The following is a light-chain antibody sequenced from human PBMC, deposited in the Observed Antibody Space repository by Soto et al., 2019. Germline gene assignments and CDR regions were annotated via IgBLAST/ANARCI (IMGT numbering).Light chain of an antibody. CDR3: SSYTVTSITFYV. V-gene: IGLV2-14*01. Sequence: QSALTQPASVSGSAGQSITISCTGTSSDVGGYNYVSWYQQHPGKAPKLMIYEVNNRPSGASSRFSGSKSGNTASLTISGLQAXDEADYYCSSYTVTSITFYVFGTGTKV. CDR2: EVN. CDR1: SSDVGGYNY. J-gene: IGLJ1*01.